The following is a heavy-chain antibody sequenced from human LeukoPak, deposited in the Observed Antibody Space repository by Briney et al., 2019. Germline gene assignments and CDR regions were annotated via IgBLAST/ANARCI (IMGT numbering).Heavy chain of an antibody. D-gene: IGHD3-22*01. CDR2: IKQDGSEK. CDR3: ARAEVYYYDSSGYEDY. V-gene: IGHV3-7*01. J-gene: IGHJ4*02. CDR1: GVTFSSYW. Sequence: QAGGSLRLSCAASGVTFSSYWMSWVRQAPGKGLEWVANIKQDGSEKYYVDSVKGRFTISRDNAKNSLYLQMNSLRAEDTAVYYCARAEVYYYDSSGYEDYWGQGTLVTVSS.